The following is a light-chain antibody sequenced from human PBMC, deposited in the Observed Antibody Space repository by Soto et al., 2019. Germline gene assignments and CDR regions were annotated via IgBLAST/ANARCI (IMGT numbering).Light chain of an antibody. V-gene: IGLV3-21*04. CDR2: YDS. J-gene: IGLJ2*01. CDR1: NIGSKS. Sequence: SYELTQPPSVSVAPGKTARITCGGNNIGSKSVHWYQQKPGQAPVLVIYYDSDRPSGIPERFSGSNSGNTATLTISRVEAXXXXXXXXQVWDSSSDQVVLGGGTKLTVL. CDR3: QVWDSSSDQVV.